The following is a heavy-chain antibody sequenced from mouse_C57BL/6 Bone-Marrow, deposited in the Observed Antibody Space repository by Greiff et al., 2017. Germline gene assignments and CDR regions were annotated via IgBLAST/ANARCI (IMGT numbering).Heavy chain of an antibody. J-gene: IGHJ1*03. Sequence: VQLQQPGAELVKPGASVKMSCKASGYTFTSYWITWVKQRPGQGLAWIGDIYPGSGSTNSNEKFKSKATLSVDTSSSTAYMQLSRLTSEDSAVYYCARPYYSNYGYCDVWGTGTTVTVSS. V-gene: IGHV1-55*01. CDR1: GYTFTSYW. CDR3: ARPYYSNYGYCDV. D-gene: IGHD2-5*01. CDR2: IYPGSGST.